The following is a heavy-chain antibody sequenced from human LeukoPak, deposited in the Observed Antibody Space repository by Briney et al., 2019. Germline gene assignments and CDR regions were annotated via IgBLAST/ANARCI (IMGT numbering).Heavy chain of an antibody. J-gene: IGHJ6*02. CDR3: GGWTTVATPVSYYYYGMDV. D-gene: IGHD4-23*01. V-gene: IGHV3-11*01. CDR2: ISSSGSTI. CDR1: GFIFSDYY. Sequence: GGSLRLSCAASGFIFSDYYMSWMRQAPGKGLEWVSYISSSGSTIYYADSVKGRFTISRDNSKNTLYLQMNSLRAEDTAVYYCGGWTTVATPVSYYYYGMDVWGQGTTVTVSS.